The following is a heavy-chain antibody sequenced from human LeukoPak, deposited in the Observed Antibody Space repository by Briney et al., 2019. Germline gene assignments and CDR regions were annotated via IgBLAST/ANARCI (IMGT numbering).Heavy chain of an antibody. V-gene: IGHV1-18*01. D-gene: IGHD2-15*01. CDR1: GYTFTRYG. Sequence: ASVRVSCKASGYTFTRYGITWVRQAPGQGLEWMGWISAYNGNTNYAQKLQGRVTMTTDTSTSTAYMELRSLRSDDTAVYYCARGRGKLLPGDYWGQGTLVTVSS. J-gene: IGHJ4*02. CDR2: ISAYNGNT. CDR3: ARGRGKLLPGDY.